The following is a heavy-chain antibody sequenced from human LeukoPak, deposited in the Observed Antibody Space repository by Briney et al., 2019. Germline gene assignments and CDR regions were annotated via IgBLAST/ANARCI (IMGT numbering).Heavy chain of an antibody. J-gene: IGHJ6*02. D-gene: IGHD3-10*01. V-gene: IGHV3-9*01. CDR2: ISWNSGSI. CDR1: GFTFDDYA. CDR3: AKDIHGSGSYRAYYYYGMDV. Sequence: PGGSLRLSCAASGFTFDDYAMHWVRQAPGKGLEWVSGISWNSGSIGYAESVKGRFTISRDNAKNSLYLQMNSLRAEDTALYYCAKDIHGSGSYRAYYYYGMDVWGQGTTVTVSS.